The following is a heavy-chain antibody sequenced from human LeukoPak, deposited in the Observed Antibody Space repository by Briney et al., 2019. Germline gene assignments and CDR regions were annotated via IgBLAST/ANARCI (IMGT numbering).Heavy chain of an antibody. Sequence: SETLSLTCTVSGGSISSYYWSWIRQPPGKGLEWIGYIYYSGSTNYNPSLKSRVTISVDTSKNQFSLKLSSVTAADTAVYYCARQGTITHMDIWGQGTMVTVSS. CDR3: ARQGTITHMDI. D-gene: IGHD1-20*01. CDR1: GGSISSYY. J-gene: IGHJ3*02. CDR2: IYYSGST. V-gene: IGHV4-59*08.